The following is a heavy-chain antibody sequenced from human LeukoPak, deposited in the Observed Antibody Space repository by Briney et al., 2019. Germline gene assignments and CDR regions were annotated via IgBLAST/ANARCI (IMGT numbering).Heavy chain of an antibody. V-gene: IGHV3-53*01. Sequence: GRSLRLSCAASGFTFSSYGMTWVRQAPGKGLEWVSIIHTNGNTYYADSVKGRFTISRDNSKNTLYLQMNSLRTEDTAVYYCASSRTAVSSNWFDPWGQGTLVTVSS. D-gene: IGHD2-2*01. CDR3: ASSRTAVSSNWFDP. J-gene: IGHJ5*02. CDR2: IHTNGNT. CDR1: GFTFSSYG.